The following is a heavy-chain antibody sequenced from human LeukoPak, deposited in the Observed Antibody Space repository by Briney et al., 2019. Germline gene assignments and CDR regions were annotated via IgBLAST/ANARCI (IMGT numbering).Heavy chain of an antibody. Sequence: SETLSLTCTVSGGSISSSSYYWGWIRQPPGKGLEWIGSIYYSGSTYYNPSLKSRVTISVDTSKNQFSLKLSSVTAADTAGYFCARQGCSGGSFGYAFDIWGQGTMVTVSS. CDR3: ARQGCSGGSFGYAFDI. CDR1: GGSISSSSYY. D-gene: IGHD2-15*01. V-gene: IGHV4-39*01. CDR2: IYYSGST. J-gene: IGHJ3*02.